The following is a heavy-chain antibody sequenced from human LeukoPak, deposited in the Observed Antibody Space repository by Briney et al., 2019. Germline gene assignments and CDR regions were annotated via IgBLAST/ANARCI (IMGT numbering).Heavy chain of an antibody. CDR3: ARQRGFPWYFDL. V-gene: IGHV4-39*01. Sequence: KPSETLSLTCTVSGGSISSSTHYWGWIRQPPGKGLEWIGNIYYRGSTYYNPSLKSRVTISVDTSKNQFSLKLSSVTAADTAVFYCARQRGFPWYFDLWGRGTLVTVSS. J-gene: IGHJ2*01. CDR2: IYYRGST. CDR1: GGSISSSTHY.